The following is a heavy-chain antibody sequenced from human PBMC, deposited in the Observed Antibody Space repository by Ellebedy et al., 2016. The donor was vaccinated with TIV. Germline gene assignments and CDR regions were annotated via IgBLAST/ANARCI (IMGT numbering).Heavy chain of an antibody. CDR3: ARGGGVGATSYFDY. J-gene: IGHJ4*02. Sequence: SETLSLXCAVYGGSFSGYYWSWIRQPPGKGLEWIGEINHSGSTNYNPSLKSRVTISVDTSKNQFSLKLSSVTAADTAVYYCARGGGVGATSYFDYWGQGTLVTVSS. D-gene: IGHD1-26*01. CDR2: INHSGST. V-gene: IGHV4-34*01. CDR1: GGSFSGYY.